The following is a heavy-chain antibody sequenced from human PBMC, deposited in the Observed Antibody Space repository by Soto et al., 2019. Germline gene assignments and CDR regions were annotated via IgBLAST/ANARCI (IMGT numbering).Heavy chain of an antibody. V-gene: IGHV1-18*01. CDR1: GYTFNSYA. J-gene: IGHJ4*02. CDR2: ISVHDGKT. D-gene: IGHD5-12*01. Sequence: QVQLLQSEAEVKKPGASVKISCQASGYTFNSYAISWVRQAPGHGLQWMGWISVHDGKTKYADKDEGRLTMTADTSTTTAYLALESLRSDDKAGYYCVRDPGGWVGWLPFDFWGQGTLHIVSS. CDR3: VRDPGGWVGWLPFDF.